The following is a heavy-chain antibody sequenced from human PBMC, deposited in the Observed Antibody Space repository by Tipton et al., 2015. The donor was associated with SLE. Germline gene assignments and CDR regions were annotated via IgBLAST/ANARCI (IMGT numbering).Heavy chain of an antibody. CDR3: ARALRGYTGYGPSYYYYYMDV. J-gene: IGHJ6*03. CDR1: GYTLTEYY. CDR2: INPDSGAT. Sequence: QLVQSGAEVKKPGASLTVPCKASGYTLTEYYMHWVRQAPGQGLEWMGCINPDSGATEFAQKFRDRITMTRDTSSSTAYMELNRLRSDDSAVYFCARALRGYTGYGPSYYYYYMDVWGKGTTVTVSS. V-gene: IGHV1-2*02. D-gene: IGHD3-9*01.